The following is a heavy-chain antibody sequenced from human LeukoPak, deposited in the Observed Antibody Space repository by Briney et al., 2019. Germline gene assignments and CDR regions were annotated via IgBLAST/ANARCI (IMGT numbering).Heavy chain of an antibody. CDR2: ISSISNT. D-gene: IGHD2-21*02. CDR3: AIDRCGRRCLADFYS. V-gene: IGHV3-48*03. CDR1: GITFSRSE. Sequence: GGSLRLSCAASGITFSRSEMNWVRQAPGKGLEWVSYISSISNTYYADSVKGRFTISRDNAKNSLYLQLNSLRAEDTAVYHCAIDRCGRRCLADFYSWGPGDLVTVSS. J-gene: IGHJ5*02.